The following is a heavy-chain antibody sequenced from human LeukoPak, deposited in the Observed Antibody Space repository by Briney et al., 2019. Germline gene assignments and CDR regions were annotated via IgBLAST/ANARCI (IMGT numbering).Heavy chain of an antibody. Sequence: GGSLRLSCAASGFSFSDSWMSWVRQPPGKGLEWVAGLKQDGSEKHYVDSVMGRFTVSRDNAERSLYLQMNSLRTEDTAVYYCATGTGNFGTWGQGTLATVSS. CDR2: LKQDGSEK. V-gene: IGHV3-7*01. D-gene: IGHD1-7*01. CDR1: GFSFSDSW. CDR3: ATGTGNFGT. J-gene: IGHJ4*02.